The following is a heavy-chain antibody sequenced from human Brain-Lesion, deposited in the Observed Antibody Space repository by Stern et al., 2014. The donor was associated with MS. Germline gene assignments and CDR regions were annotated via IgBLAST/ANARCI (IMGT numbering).Heavy chain of an antibody. CDR2: INPKRGGT. CDR1: GYTFTGYY. D-gene: IGHD3-22*01. CDR3: ATYYYDSTGYNDF. J-gene: IGHJ4*02. Sequence: VQLVESGAEVKKPGASVKVSCKASGYTFTGYYMHWVRQAPGKGLEWMGWINPKRGGTNYAQKFQGWVTMTRDTSINTAYMELSRLRSDDTAVYYCATYYYDSTGYNDFWGQGTLVTVSS. V-gene: IGHV1-2*04.